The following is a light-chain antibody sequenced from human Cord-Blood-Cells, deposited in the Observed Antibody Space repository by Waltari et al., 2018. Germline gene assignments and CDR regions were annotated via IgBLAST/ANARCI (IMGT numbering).Light chain of an antibody. V-gene: IGKV3-11*01. CDR2: DAS. CDR1: QSFSSY. J-gene: IGKJ5*01. CDR3: QQRSNWPPIT. Sequence: EIVLTQSPATLSFSPGERATLSCRASQSFSSYLAWYQQKPGQAPRLLIYDASNRATGIPARFSGSGSGTDFTLTISSLEPEDFAVYYCQQRSNWPPITFGQGTRLEIK.